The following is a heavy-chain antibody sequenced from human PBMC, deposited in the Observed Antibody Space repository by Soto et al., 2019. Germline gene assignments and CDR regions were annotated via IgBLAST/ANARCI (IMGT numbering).Heavy chain of an antibody. Sequence: QLVESGRKLVQPGGSLRLSCAVSGFVFRNYWMAWARQAPGKGLEWVAVIKQDGSETHYVDSVRGRFTISRDNAWDSLYREMNSLRVDDTAVYYCTRDWDSWGQGTLVTVSS. J-gene: IGHJ4*02. V-gene: IGHV3-7*01. CDR2: IKQDGSET. CDR3: TRDWDS. CDR1: GFVFRNYW.